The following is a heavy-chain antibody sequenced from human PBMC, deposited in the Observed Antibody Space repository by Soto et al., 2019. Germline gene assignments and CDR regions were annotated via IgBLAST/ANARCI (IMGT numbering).Heavy chain of an antibody. CDR2: INAGNGNT. V-gene: IGHV1-3*01. CDR3: ARVVPAAMNYYYYDMDV. J-gene: IGHJ6*02. Sequence: QVQLVQSGAEVKKPGASVKVSCKASGYTFTSYAMHWVRQAPGQRLEWMGWINAGNGNTKYSQKFQGRVTITRDTSASTAYMELSSLRSEDTAVYYCARVVPAAMNYYYYDMDVWGQGTTVTVSS. CDR1: GYTFTSYA. D-gene: IGHD2-2*01.